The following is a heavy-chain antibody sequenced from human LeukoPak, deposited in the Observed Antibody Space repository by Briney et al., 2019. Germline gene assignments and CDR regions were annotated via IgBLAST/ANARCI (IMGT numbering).Heavy chain of an antibody. Sequence: GGSLRLSCVASGFTFTTYSMNWVRQAPGKGLEWVSYISSSSSTIYYADSVKGRFTISRDNAKNSLYLQMNSLRAEDTAVYYCARGASYVTSQWFDPWGQGTQVTVSS. J-gene: IGHJ5*02. D-gene: IGHD2-21*02. CDR2: ISSSSSTI. CDR3: ARGASYVTSQWFDP. CDR1: GFTFTTYS. V-gene: IGHV3-48*01.